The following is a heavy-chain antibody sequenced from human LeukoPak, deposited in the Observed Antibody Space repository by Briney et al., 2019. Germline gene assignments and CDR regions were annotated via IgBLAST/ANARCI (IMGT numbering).Heavy chain of an antibody. CDR1: GVTFSSHS. V-gene: IGHV3-74*01. Sequence: GGSLRLSCAASGVTFSSHSMHWVRQAPGEGLVWVSGISNDGTSTTYADSVKGRFTISRDNAKNTLYLQMHSLRAEDTAVYSCARGWFGPDSCGQGTLVTVS. D-gene: IGHD3-10*01. CDR2: ISNDGTST. CDR3: ARGWFGPDS. J-gene: IGHJ5*01.